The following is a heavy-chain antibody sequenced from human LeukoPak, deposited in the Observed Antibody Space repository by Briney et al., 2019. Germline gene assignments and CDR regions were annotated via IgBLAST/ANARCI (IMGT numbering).Heavy chain of an antibody. CDR3: ARDQGSMIVVPTTNWYFDL. V-gene: IGHV3-7*01. Sequence: PGGSLRLSCAASAFTFSNYWMSWVRQAPGKGLEWVANINQDGSEIYYVDSVKGRFTISRDNAKNSLYLQINSLRAEDTAVYYCARDQGSMIVVPTTNWYFDLWGRGTLVTVSS. CDR1: AFTFSNYW. J-gene: IGHJ2*01. D-gene: IGHD3-22*01. CDR2: INQDGSEI.